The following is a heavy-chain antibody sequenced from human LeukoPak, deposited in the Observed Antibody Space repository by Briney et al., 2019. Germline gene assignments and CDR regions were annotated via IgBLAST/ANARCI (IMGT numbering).Heavy chain of an antibody. J-gene: IGHJ4*02. CDR2: INEDGSEK. CDR3: ARLGEQPYYFDY. V-gene: IGHV3-7*01. CDR1: GFPFSSFW. D-gene: IGHD1/OR15-1a*01. Sequence: GSLRLSCAASGFPFSSFWMTWARQVPGKGLEWVANINEDGSEKHYVDSVKGRFSISRDNSKNSLYLQMNSLRAEDTAVYYCARLGEQPYYFDYWGQGTLVTVSS.